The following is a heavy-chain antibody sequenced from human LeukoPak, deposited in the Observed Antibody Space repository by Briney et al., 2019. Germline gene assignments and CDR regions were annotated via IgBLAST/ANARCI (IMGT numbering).Heavy chain of an antibody. CDR3: ARRHSSFMAFDI. Sequence: YSFXXXWIGXXRXXPXXXXXXXGIIYPGDSDTRYSPSFQGQVTISADKSISTAYLQWSSLKTSDTAMYYCARRHSSFMAFDIWGQGTMVTVSS. J-gene: IGHJ3*02. D-gene: IGHD6-13*01. V-gene: IGHV5-51*01. CDR1: YSFXXXW. CDR2: IYPGDSDT.